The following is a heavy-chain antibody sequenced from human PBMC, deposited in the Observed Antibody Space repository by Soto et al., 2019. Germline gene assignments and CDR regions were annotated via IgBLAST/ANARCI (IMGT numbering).Heavy chain of an antibody. J-gene: IGHJ6*02. CDR3: ARGSVALAYVMDV. V-gene: IGHV1-69*02. Sequence: QVQLVQSGAEVKKPGSSVKVSCKASGGTFSSYTISWVRQAPGQGLEWMGRIIPILGIANYAQKFQGRVTITADKTTSTGYMEPSSLRSEDTAVYYCARGSVALAYVMDVWGQGTTVTVSS. CDR2: IIPILGIA. CDR1: GGTFSSYT. D-gene: IGHD2-15*01.